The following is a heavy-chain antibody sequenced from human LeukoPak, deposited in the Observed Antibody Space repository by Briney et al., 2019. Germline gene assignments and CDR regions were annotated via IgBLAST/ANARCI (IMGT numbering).Heavy chain of an antibody. D-gene: IGHD1-26*01. Sequence: PGGSLRLSCAASGFTFSSYAMHWVRQAPGKGLEWVAVILYDGSNNYYADSVKGRFTISRDNSKNTLYLQMNSLRAEDTAVYHCAKGGFSGSYQDAFDIWGRGTMLTVSS. CDR3: AKGGFSGSYQDAFDI. V-gene: IGHV3-30*18. J-gene: IGHJ3*02. CDR1: GFTFSSYA. CDR2: ILYDGSNN.